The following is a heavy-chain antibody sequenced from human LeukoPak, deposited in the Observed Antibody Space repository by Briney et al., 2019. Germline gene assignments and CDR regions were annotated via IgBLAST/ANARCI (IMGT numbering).Heavy chain of an antibody. CDR2: IYYSGST. CDR3: ARVSQSFSITMVRGVPNYYYYYYMDV. V-gene: IGHV4-39*01. J-gene: IGHJ6*03. D-gene: IGHD3-10*01. CDR1: GGSISSSSYY. Sequence: PSETLSLTCTVSGGSISSSSYYWGWIRQPPGKGLEWIGSIYYSGSTYYNPSLKSRVTISVDTSKNQFSLKLSSVTAADTAVYYCARVSQSFSITMVRGVPNYYYYYYMDVWGKGTTVTVSS.